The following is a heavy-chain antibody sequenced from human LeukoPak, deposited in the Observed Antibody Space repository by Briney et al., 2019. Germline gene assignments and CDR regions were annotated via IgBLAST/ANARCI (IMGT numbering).Heavy chain of an antibody. J-gene: IGHJ4*02. CDR3: ARRGPIAATVYFDY. CDR2: IYYSGST. D-gene: IGHD6-13*01. V-gene: IGHV4-39*01. CDR1: GGSISSNSYY. Sequence: SETLSLTCTVSGGSISSNSYYWGWIRQPPGKGLEWIGSIYYSGSTYYNPSLKSRVTISVDTSKNQFSLKLSSVTAADTAVYYCARRGPIAATVYFDYWGQGTLVTVSS.